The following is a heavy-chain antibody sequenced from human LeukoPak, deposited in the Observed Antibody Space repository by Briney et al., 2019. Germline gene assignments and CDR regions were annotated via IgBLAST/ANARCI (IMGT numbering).Heavy chain of an antibody. CDR2: ISSSGSTI. J-gene: IGHJ4*02. CDR1: GFTFSSYE. V-gene: IGHV3-48*03. D-gene: IGHD6-19*01. CDR3: ARVGKAYSSGWYEEIDSFDY. Sequence: GGSLRLSCAASGFTFSSYEMNWVRQAPGKGLEWVSYISSSGSTIYYADSVKGRFTISRDNAKNSLYLQMNSLRAEDTAVYYCARVGKAYSSGWYEEIDSFDYWGQGTLVTVSS.